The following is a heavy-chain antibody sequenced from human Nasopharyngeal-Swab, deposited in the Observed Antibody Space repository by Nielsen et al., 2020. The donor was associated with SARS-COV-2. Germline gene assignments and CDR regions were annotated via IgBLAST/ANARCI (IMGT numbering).Heavy chain of an antibody. CDR2: SRNKVHGYIT. D-gene: IGHD3-10*01. J-gene: IGHJ4*02. Sequence: GESLKISCAASGFTFNDHYMEWVRQAPGKGLDWVGRSRNKVHGYITEYAASMEGRFTISRDDSRNSLYLQMNSLKGEDTALYYCTVWFGGRAVHWGQGTLVTVSS. CDR1: GFTFNDHY. CDR3: TVWFGGRAVH. V-gene: IGHV3-72*01.